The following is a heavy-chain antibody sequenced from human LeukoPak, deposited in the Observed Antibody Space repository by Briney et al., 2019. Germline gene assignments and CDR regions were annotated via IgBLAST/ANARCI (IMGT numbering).Heavy chain of an antibody. CDR1: GGSFSGYY. D-gene: IGHD1-14*01. V-gene: IGHV4-34*01. J-gene: IGHJ6*02. CDR2: INHSGST. Sequence: KPSETLSLTCAVYGGSFSGYYWSWIRQPPGKGLEWIGEINHSGSTNYNPSLKSRVTISVDTSKNQFSLKLSSVTAADTAVYYCASARGYYYYGMDVWGQGTTVTVSS. CDR3: ASARGYYYYGMDV.